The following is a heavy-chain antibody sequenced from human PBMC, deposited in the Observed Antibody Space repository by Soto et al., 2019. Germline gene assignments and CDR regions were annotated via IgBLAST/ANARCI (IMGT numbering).Heavy chain of an antibody. D-gene: IGHD3-10*01. CDR3: ARDTAGSYDY. CDR1: GFIFSDYY. Sequence: EVQLMESGGGLVQPGGSLRLSCAASGFIFSDYYMDWVRQVPGKGLEWVGRTRNKVNSFSAEYAASVKGRFSIYRDASKDSMYLQMNSLKSDDTAVYYCARDTAGSYDYWGQGALVTVSS. V-gene: IGHV3-72*01. J-gene: IGHJ4*02. CDR2: TRNKVNSFSA.